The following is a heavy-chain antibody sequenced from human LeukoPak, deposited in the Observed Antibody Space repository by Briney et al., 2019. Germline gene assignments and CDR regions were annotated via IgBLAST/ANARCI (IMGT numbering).Heavy chain of an antibody. Sequence: SDTLSLTCAVSGYSISSDYFRWWLQPPPQREVEWIGSIYHTGSTYYKPSLQSRVTISIDTSKNKFSLDLSSLTAADTAVYYCARVAEQIVLLDCGGEGT. J-gene: IGHJ4*02. D-gene: IGHD6-6*01. V-gene: IGHV4-38-2*01. CDR3: ARVAEQIVLLDC. CDR2: IYHTGST. CDR1: GYSISSDYF.